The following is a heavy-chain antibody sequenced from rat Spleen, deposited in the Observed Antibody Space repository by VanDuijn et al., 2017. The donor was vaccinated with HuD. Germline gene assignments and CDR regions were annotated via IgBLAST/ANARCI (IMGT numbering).Heavy chain of an antibody. J-gene: IGHJ2*01. CDR1: GFPFSHYY. CDR3: ARLFNFYFDY. Sequence: EVQLVESGGGLVQPGRPMKVSCVATGFPFSHYYMAWVRQSPTKGLEWVALISAGGFNTYYRDSVKGRFTISRDIAKSTLYLQMDSLRSEDTTTYYCARLFNFYFDYWGQGVMVTVSS. V-gene: IGHV5-25*01. D-gene: IGHD1-10*01. CDR2: ISAGGFNT.